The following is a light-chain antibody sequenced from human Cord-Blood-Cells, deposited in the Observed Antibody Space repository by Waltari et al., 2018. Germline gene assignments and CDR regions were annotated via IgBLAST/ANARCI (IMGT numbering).Light chain of an antibody. Sequence: DIQMTQSPSSLSASVGDRVTITCRASQSISSYLNWYQQKPGKAPKLLIYAASSLQSGVPSKFSCSGSGTDFTLTISSLQPEDFATYYCQQSYSTLGVFGGGTKVEIK. J-gene: IGKJ4*01. CDR2: AAS. CDR1: QSISSY. V-gene: IGKV1-39*01. CDR3: QQSYSTLGV.